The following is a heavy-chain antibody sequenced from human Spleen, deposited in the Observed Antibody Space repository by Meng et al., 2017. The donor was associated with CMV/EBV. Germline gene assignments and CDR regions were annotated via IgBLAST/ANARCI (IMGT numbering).Heavy chain of an antibody. CDR3: ARFLTTVNNWFDP. Sequence: SVKVSCKASGGTFRRYDISWVRQAPGQGLEWMGGIIPIFGAANYTQKFQGRVTITTDESTSTVYMDLSSLRSEDTAVYYCARFLTTVNNWFDPWGQGTLVTVSS. CDR2: IIPIFGAA. D-gene: IGHD4-11*01. V-gene: IGHV1-69*05. CDR1: GGTFRRYD. J-gene: IGHJ5*02.